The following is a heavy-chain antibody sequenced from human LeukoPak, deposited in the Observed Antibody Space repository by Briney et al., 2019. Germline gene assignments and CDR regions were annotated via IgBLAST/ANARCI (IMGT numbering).Heavy chain of an antibody. J-gene: IGHJ4*02. CDR2: ISGSGGST. V-gene: IGHV3-23*01. CDR1: GFTFSSYA. D-gene: IGHD3-16*02. Sequence: GGSLRLSCAASGFTFSSYAMSWVRQAPGKGLEWVSAISGSGGSTYYADSAKGRFTISRDNSKNTLYLQMNSLRAEDTAVYYCAKDRYVWGSYRHTDYWGQGTLVTVSS. CDR3: AKDRYVWGSYRHTDY.